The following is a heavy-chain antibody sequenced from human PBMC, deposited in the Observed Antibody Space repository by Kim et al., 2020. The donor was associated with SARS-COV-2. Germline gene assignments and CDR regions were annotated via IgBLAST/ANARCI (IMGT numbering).Heavy chain of an antibody. D-gene: IGHD6-19*01. Sequence: GGSLRLSCAASGFTFNSHWMHWVRQAPGKGPVWVSGIAGDGRNTNYADSVKGRFTVSRDNAKKTLYLEMNSLRAEDTAVYYCVRESSGWYFDYWGQGTLVTVSS. CDR2: IAGDGRNT. CDR3: VRESSGWYFDY. J-gene: IGHJ4*02. V-gene: IGHV3-74*01. CDR1: GFTFNSHW.